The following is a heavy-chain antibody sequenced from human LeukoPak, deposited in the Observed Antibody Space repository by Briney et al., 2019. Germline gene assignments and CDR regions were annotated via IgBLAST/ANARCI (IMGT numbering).Heavy chain of an antibody. CDR2: INHSGST. Sequence: SSETLSLTCAVYGGSFSGYYWSWIRQPPGKGLEWIGEINHSGSTNYNPSLKRRVSISVDTSKNQFSLKLSSVTAADTAVYYCARTRPDIVVVPAAISQRGYYYYYYYMDVWGKGTTVTVSS. CDR3: ARTRPDIVVVPAAISQRGYYYYYYYMDV. V-gene: IGHV4-34*01. J-gene: IGHJ6*03. D-gene: IGHD2-2*02. CDR1: GGSFSGYY.